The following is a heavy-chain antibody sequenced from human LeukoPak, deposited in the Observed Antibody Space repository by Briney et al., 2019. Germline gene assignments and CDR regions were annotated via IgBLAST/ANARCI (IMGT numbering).Heavy chain of an antibody. Sequence: GGSLRLSCAASGFIFSTYWMSWVRQAPGKGLEWVANIKQDGSEKYYVDSVKGRLTISRDNTKNSLYLQMSSLRAEDTAVYYCARDSGPVDYWGQGTLVTVSS. CDR3: ARDSGPVDY. CDR2: IKQDGSEK. CDR1: GFIFSTYW. V-gene: IGHV3-7*01. J-gene: IGHJ4*02. D-gene: IGHD6-25*01.